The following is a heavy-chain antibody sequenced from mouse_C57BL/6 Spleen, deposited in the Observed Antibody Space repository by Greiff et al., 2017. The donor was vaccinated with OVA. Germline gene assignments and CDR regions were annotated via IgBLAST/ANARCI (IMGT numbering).Heavy chain of an antibody. Sequence: VQLKESGPGLVQPSQSLSITCTVSGFSLTSYGVHWVRQSPGKGLEWLGVIWRGGSTDYNAAFMSRLSITKDNSKSQVFFKMNSLQADDTAIYYCAKEGDGSRRAMDYWGQGTSVTVSS. D-gene: IGHD1-1*01. J-gene: IGHJ4*01. CDR1: GFSLTSYG. CDR3: AKEGDGSRRAMDY. CDR2: IWRGGST. V-gene: IGHV2-5*01.